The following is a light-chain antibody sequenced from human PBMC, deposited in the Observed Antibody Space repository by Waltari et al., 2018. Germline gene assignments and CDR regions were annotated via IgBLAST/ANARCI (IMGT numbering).Light chain of an antibody. Sequence: ELVLTQSPGTLSLSPGERATLPCRASPSVSSSYLPGYQQKPGQAPRLLIAGASSRATGIPDRFSGSGSGTDFTLTISSLEPEDFAVYYCQQYGSSPPYTFGQGTKLEIK. CDR1: PSVSSSY. J-gene: IGKJ2*01. V-gene: IGKV3-20*01. CDR2: GAS. CDR3: QQYGSSPPYT.